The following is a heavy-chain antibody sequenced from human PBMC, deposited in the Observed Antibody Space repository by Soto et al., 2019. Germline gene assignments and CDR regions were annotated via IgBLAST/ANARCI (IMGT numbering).Heavy chain of an antibody. D-gene: IGHD6-19*01. CDR2: IYYSGST. J-gene: IGHJ4*02. Sequence: QVQLQESGPGLVKPSETLSLTCTVSGGSVSSGSYYWSWIRQPPGKGLEWIGYIYYSGSTNYNPSLKSRVTISVDTSKNRYSLKLSSVTAADTAVYYCARTAVAGTARFDYWGQGTLVTVSS. CDR3: ARTAVAGTARFDY. V-gene: IGHV4-61*01. CDR1: GGSVSSGSYY.